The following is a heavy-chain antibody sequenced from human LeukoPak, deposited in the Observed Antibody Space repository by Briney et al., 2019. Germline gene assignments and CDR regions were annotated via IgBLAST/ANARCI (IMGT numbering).Heavy chain of an antibody. J-gene: IGHJ4*02. V-gene: IGHV3-74*03. Sequence: PGGSLRLSCAASGFTFSDQWMHWVRQGPEKGLVWVSRINGDGSSTAYADFVKGRFTISRDNAKNSLYLQMNSLRAEDTALYYCAKDSCSSTSCYTVLNYFDYWGQGTLVTVSS. CDR2: INGDGSST. CDR1: GFTFSDQW. D-gene: IGHD2-2*02. CDR3: AKDSCSSTSCYTVLNYFDY.